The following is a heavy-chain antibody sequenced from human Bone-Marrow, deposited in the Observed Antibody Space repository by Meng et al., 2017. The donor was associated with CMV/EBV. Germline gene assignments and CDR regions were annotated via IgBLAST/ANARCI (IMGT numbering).Heavy chain of an antibody. Sequence: GSLRLTCAVYGGSFSGYYWSWIRQPPGKGLEWIGEINHSGSTNYNPSLKSRVTISVDTSKNQFSLKLSSVTAADTAVYYCARERYSGYDLILFYYYGMDVWGQGTTVTVSS. J-gene: IGHJ6*02. V-gene: IGHV4-34*01. CDR2: INHSGST. CDR1: GGSFSGYY. CDR3: ARERYSGYDLILFYYYGMDV. D-gene: IGHD5-12*01.